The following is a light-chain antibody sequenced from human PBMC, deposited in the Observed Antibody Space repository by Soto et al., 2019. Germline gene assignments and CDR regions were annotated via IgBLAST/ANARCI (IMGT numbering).Light chain of an antibody. J-gene: IGLJ2*01. CDR2: SNN. CDR1: SCNIGSNY. Sequence: QSVLTQPPSASGTPGQRVTISCSGSSCNIGSNYVYWYHQLPGTAPKLVIYSNNQRPSGVPDRISCSKSGTSASLAISGLRSEDEADYYCSAWDDRLSGLVFGRGTKLTVL. V-gene: IGLV1-47*02. CDR3: SAWDDRLSGLV.